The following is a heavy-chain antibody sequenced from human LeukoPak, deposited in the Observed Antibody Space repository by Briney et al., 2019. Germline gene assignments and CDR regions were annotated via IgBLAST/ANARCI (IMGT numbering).Heavy chain of an antibody. CDR1: GFSVGNYY. CDR2: VRDSGET. V-gene: IGHV3-66*03. J-gene: IGHJ5*02. D-gene: IGHD2-15*01. CDR3: ARDRAVSQDWVEFDP. Sequence: EGSLRLSCAGSGFSVGNYYMSWVRQAPGKGLEWVSLVRDSGETFYADSVKGRFTISRDNSKNTMYLQMNRLRVEDTAVYFCARDRAVSQDWVEFDPWGQGTLVTVSS.